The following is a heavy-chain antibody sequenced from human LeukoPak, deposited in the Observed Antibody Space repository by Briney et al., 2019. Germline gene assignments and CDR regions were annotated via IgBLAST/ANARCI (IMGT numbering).Heavy chain of an antibody. CDR2: ISSSGSTI. CDR1: GFTFSSYE. J-gene: IGHJ3*02. D-gene: IGHD1-26*01. V-gene: IGHV3-48*03. Sequence: LPGGSLRLSCAASGFTFSSYEMNWVRQAPGKGLEWVSYISSSGSTIYYADSVKGRFTISRDNAKNSLYLQMNSLRAEDTAVYYCARVLLAGATHAFDIWGQGTMVTVSS. CDR3: ARVLLAGATHAFDI.